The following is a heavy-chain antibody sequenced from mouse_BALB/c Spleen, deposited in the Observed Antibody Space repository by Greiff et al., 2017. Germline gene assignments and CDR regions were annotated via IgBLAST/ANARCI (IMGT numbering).Heavy chain of an antibody. CDR2: ISSGGST. V-gene: IGHV5-6-5*01. D-gene: IGHD1-1*01. J-gene: IGHJ2*01. CDR1: GFTFSSYA. CDR3: ARGTDITTVVATFDY. Sequence: EVKVVESGGGLVKPGGSLKLSCAASGFTFSSYAMSWVRQTPEKRLEWVASISSGGSTYYPDSVKGRFTISGDNARNILYLQMSSLRSEDTAMYYCARGTDITTVVATFDYWGQGTTLTVSS.